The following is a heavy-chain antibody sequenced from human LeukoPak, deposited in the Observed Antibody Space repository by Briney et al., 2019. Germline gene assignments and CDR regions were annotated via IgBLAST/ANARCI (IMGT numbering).Heavy chain of an antibody. Sequence: PGRSLRLSCAASGFTFSSFGMHWVRQAPGKGLEWVAIIWYDGSTKYYVDSVKGRFTISRDNSNNTLFLQMNSLRAEDTAVYYCAKVNGERIQPWFVGMDVWGQGTTVTVSS. CDR2: IWYDGSTK. D-gene: IGHD5-18*01. V-gene: IGHV3-33*06. CDR1: GFTFSSFG. CDR3: AKVNGERIQPWFVGMDV. J-gene: IGHJ6*02.